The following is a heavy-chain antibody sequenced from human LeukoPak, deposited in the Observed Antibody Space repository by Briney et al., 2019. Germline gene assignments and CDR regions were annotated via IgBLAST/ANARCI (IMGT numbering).Heavy chain of an antibody. CDR1: GLTFSGSA. CDR2: IRSKANSYAT. J-gene: IGHJ4*02. D-gene: IGHD4-17*01. Sequence: GGSLRLSCAASGLTFSGSAMHWVTQASGKGLEWVGRIRSKANSYATAYAASVKGRFTITRDDSKNTAYLQTTSLRAEDMALSYCAKADYGDLIGLVAEWXXGTLATVSS. V-gene: IGHV3-73*01. CDR3: AKADYGDLIGLVAE.